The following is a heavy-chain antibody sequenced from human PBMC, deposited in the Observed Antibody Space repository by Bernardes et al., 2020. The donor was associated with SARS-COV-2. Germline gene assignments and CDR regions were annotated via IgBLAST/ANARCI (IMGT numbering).Heavy chain of an antibody. CDR3: ARENGVVIMREYYYYGMDV. J-gene: IGHJ6*02. CDR2: IYYSGST. Sequence: SEPLSLTCTVSGGSISSGDYYWSWIRQPPGMGLEWIGYIYYSGSTYYNPSLKSRVTISVDTSKNQFSLKLSSVTAADTAVYYCARENGVVIMREYYYYGMDVWGQGTTVTVSS. V-gene: IGHV4-30-4*01. CDR1: GGSISSGDYY. D-gene: IGHD3-3*01.